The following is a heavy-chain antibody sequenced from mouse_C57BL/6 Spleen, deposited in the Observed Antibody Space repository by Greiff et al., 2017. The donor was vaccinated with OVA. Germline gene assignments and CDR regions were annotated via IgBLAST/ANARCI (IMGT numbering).Heavy chain of an antibody. J-gene: IGHJ1*03. V-gene: IGHV1-82*01. Sequence: QVQLKQSGPELVKPGASVKISCKASGYAFSSSWMNWVKQRPGKGLEWIGRIYPGDGDPDYNGKFKGKATLTADKSSSTAYILLCGLTSVDSAVSFCASDVYYWYFDVWGTGTTVTVSS. CDR1: GYAFSSSW. CDR2: IYPGDGDP. CDR3: ASDVYYWYFDV.